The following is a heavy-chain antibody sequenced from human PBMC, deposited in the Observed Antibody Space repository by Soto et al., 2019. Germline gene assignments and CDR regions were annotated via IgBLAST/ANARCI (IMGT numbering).Heavy chain of an antibody. CDR1: GGSISSYY. J-gene: IGHJ3*02. CDR3: GVYGSGHDAFDI. D-gene: IGHD3-10*01. CDR2: IYYSGST. Sequence: SETLSLTCTVSGGSISSYYWSWIRQPPGKGLEWIGYIYYSGSTNYNPSLKSRVTISVDTSKNQFSLKLSSVTAADTAVYYCGVYGSGHDAFDIWGQGTMVTVSS. V-gene: IGHV4-59*01.